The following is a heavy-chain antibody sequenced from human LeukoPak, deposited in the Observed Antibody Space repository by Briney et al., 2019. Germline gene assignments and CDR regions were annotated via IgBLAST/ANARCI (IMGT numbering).Heavy chain of an antibody. Sequence: SVKVSCKASGGTFSSYAISWVRQAPGQGLEWVGRIIPILGIANYAQKFQGRVTITADKSTSTAYMELSSLRSEDTAVYYCARVSPDSSSWGIDYWGQGTLVTVSS. CDR3: ARVSPDSSSWGIDY. J-gene: IGHJ4*02. CDR2: IIPILGIA. V-gene: IGHV1-69*04. CDR1: GGTFSSYA. D-gene: IGHD6-13*01.